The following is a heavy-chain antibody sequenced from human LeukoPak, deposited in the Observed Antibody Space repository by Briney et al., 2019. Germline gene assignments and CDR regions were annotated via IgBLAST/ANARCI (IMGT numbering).Heavy chain of an antibody. CDR3: ARDRRWLQLYYYYYGMDV. Sequence: GSSVKVSCKASGGTFGSYAISWVRQAPGQGLEWMGRIIPILGIANYAQKFQGRVTITADKSTSTAYMELSSLRSEDTAVYYCARDRRWLQLYYYYYGMDVWGQGTTVTVSS. CDR1: GGTFGSYA. J-gene: IGHJ6*02. CDR2: IIPILGIA. D-gene: IGHD1-1*01. V-gene: IGHV1-69*04.